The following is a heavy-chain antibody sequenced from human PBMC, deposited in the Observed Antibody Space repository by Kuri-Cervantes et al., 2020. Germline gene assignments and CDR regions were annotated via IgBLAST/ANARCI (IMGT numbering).Heavy chain of an antibody. Sequence: GGSLRLSCVVSGFIFDDYGMSWVRQAPKKEPEWVAGINWNGGSTGYADSVKGRFTFSRDNSKNTLYLQMGSLRAEDMGVYYCARDRDTASYYMDVWGKGTTVTVSS. CDR1: GFIFDDYG. D-gene: IGHD5-18*01. CDR3: ARDRDTASYYMDV. J-gene: IGHJ6*03. V-gene: IGHV3-20*04. CDR2: INWNGGST.